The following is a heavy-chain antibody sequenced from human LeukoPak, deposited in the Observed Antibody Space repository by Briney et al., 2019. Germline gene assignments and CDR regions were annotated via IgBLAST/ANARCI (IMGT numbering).Heavy chain of an antibody. J-gene: IGHJ5*02. Sequence: GGSLRLSCAASGFTFSGYWMSWVRQAPGKGLEWVANIKEDGSEKYYVDSVKGRFTISRDNAKNSLYLQMNSLRAEDTAVYYGARDLWEYGSGSYYNYNWFDPWGQGTLVTVSS. CDR1: GFTFSGYW. D-gene: IGHD3-10*01. CDR3: ARDLWEYGSGSYYNYNWFDP. V-gene: IGHV3-7*04. CDR2: IKEDGSEK.